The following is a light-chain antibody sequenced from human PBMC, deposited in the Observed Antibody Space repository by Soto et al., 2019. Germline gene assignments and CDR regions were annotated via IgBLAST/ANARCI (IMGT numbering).Light chain of an antibody. CDR2: HAS. CDR1: QNINNN. J-gene: IGKJ4*01. CDR3: QLFVNSYLA. Sequence: DIQMTQSPSSLSASIGDRFTITCQASQNINNNLSWYQQKPGKAPNLLIYHASKLAKGVTSRFSGSGSGTDFTLTISRLEPEDFAVYYCQLFVNSYLAFGGGTKVDIK. V-gene: IGKV1-33*01.